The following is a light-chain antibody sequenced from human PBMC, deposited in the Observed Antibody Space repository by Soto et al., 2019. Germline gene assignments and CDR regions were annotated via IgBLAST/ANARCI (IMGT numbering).Light chain of an antibody. CDR3: SSFTSRTTII. CDR2: GVS. V-gene: IGLV2-14*03. Sequence: LSQPASVSGSPGQSITISCTGTSSDVGGYNYVSWYQQHPGEAPKLMIYGVSNRPSGVSSRFSGSKSGNTASLTISGLQTEDEADYYCSSFTSRTTIIFGGGTKLTVL. J-gene: IGLJ2*01. CDR1: SSDVGGYNY.